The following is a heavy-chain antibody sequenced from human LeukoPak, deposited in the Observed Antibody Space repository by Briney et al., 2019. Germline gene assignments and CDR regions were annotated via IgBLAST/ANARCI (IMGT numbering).Heavy chain of an antibody. D-gene: IGHD6-13*01. J-gene: IGHJ4*02. CDR2: IHHSGST. Sequence: PSETLSLTCAVSGGSISSSNWWSWVRQPPGKGLEWIGEIHHSGSTNYNPSLKSRVTISVDKSKNQFSLKLSSVTAADTAVYYCARPRGVEAAGPLVDWGQGTLVTVSS. CDR3: ARPRGVEAAGPLVD. V-gene: IGHV4-4*02. CDR1: GGSISSSNW.